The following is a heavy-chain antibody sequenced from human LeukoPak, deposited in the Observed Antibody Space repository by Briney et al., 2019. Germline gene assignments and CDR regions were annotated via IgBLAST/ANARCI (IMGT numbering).Heavy chain of an antibody. D-gene: IGHD3-22*01. J-gene: IGHJ4*02. CDR3: ARWWASSGYYFDY. Sequence: ASVKVSCKASGYTFTSYAMHWVRQAPGQRLEWMGWINAGNGNTKYSQKFQGRVTITRDTSASTAYMELSSLRSEDTAVYYCARWWASSGYYFDYWGQGTLVTVSS. CDR1: GYTFTSYA. CDR2: INAGNGNT. V-gene: IGHV1-3*01.